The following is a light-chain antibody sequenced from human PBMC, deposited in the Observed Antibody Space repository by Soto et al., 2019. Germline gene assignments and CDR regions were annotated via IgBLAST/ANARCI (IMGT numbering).Light chain of an antibody. CDR2: GAS. CDR3: QQYGSSRT. CDR1: QSVSRSY. Sequence: EIVLTQSPGTLSLSPGERATLSCRASQSVSRSYLAWYQQKPGQAPRLLIYGASSRATGIPDRFSGSGSGTDFALTISRLEPEVFAVYYCQQYGSSRTFSQGTKVEIK. V-gene: IGKV3-20*01. J-gene: IGKJ1*01.